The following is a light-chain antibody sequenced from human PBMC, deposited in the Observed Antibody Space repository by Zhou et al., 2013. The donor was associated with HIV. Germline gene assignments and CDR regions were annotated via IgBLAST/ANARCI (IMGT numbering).Light chain of an antibody. J-gene: IGKJ2*01. CDR2: GAS. Sequence: DIQLTQSPLSLSASVGDTVNVTCRATQTISTYLNWFQQTAGKAPKLLIFGASTLQSGVPPRFRGSGSGTQFILTISSLQPEDFATYYCQQSYSTPHTFGQGTKLEIK. CDR3: QQSYSTPHT. CDR1: QTISTY. V-gene: IGKV1-39*01.